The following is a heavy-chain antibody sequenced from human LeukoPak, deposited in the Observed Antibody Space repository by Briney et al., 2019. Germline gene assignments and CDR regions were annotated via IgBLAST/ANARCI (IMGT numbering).Heavy chain of an antibody. CDR2: INHSGTT. V-gene: IGHV4-34*01. D-gene: IGHD3-10*01. CDR3: ARQNYGSAPLRY. CDR1: GGSFSGYY. J-gene: IGHJ4*02. Sequence: SETLSLTCAVYGGSFSGYYWSWIRQPPGKGLEWIGEINHSGTTNYNPSLKSRVTMSVDTSKNQFSLKLSSVTAADTAVYYCARQNYGSAPLRYWGQGTLVTVSS.